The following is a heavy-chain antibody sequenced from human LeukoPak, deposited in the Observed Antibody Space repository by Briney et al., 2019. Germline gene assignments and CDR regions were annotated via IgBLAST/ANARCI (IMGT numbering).Heavy chain of an antibody. CDR2: IDAGSGDT. V-gene: IGHV1-3*01. D-gene: IGHD3-9*01. Sequence: SVKVSCKASGYTFSDYVIHWVRQAPGQRFEWMGWIDAGSGDTRYSQKFQGRVTITRDTSASTAYIELRSLRSEDTAVYYCARGSASDWPLDHWGQETLVTISS. CDR3: ARGSASDWPLDH. J-gene: IGHJ4*02. CDR1: GYTFSDYV.